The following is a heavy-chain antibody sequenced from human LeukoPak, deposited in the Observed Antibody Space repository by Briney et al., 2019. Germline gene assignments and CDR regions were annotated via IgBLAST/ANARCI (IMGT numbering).Heavy chain of an antibody. CDR3: TRDRVSGQYYSDSFDT. CDR1: GFTFNSYA. D-gene: IGHD3-10*01. J-gene: IGHJ3*02. CDR2: ISGSGGST. V-gene: IGHV3-23*01. Sequence: GGSLRLSCAASGFTFNSYAMSWVRQAPGKGLEWVSAISGSGGSTYYADSVKGRFTISRDNSKNTLFLQMNSLRADDTAVYYCTRDRVSGQYYSDSFDTWGQGTMVTVSS.